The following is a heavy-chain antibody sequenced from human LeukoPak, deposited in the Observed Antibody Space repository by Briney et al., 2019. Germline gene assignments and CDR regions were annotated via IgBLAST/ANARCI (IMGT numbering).Heavy chain of an antibody. V-gene: IGHV3-30*02. Sequence: PGGSLRLSCAASGFTFSNYGLHWVRQALGKGLEWVAFIRYDGSNKYYADSVKGRFTISRDNSKNTLYLQMNSLRAEDTAVYYCAKVGLYGSGSYYSYWGQGTLVTVSS. J-gene: IGHJ4*02. CDR2: IRYDGSNK. CDR3: AKVGLYGSGSYYSY. CDR1: GFTFSNYG. D-gene: IGHD3-10*01.